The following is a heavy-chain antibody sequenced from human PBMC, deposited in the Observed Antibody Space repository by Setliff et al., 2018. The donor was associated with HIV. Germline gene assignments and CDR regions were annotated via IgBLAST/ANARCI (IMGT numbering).Heavy chain of an antibody. CDR3: ARDFYDSSGYLNLGFDY. Sequence: SVKVSCKAVGGTFRSNAVSWVRQAPGQGLEWMGGISPVFGTANYAQKFQDRVTITVDESTNTAYMELNSLRSDDTAVYYCARDFYDSSGYLNLGFDYWGQGSLVTVSS. CDR2: ISPVFGTA. CDR1: GGTFRSNA. J-gene: IGHJ4*02. D-gene: IGHD3-22*01. V-gene: IGHV1-69*13.